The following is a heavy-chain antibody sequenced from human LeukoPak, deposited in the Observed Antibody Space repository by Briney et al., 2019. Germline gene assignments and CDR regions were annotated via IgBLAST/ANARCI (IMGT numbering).Heavy chain of an antibody. J-gene: IGHJ4*02. CDR3: AKPQRYTAMAFDY. Sequence: PGGSLRLSCAASGYTFSSYAMSWVRQAPGKGLEWVSAINYSGGSTYYANSVKGRFTISRDNSRNTLYLQMNSLRAEDTAVYYCAKPQRYTAMAFDYWGQGTLVTVSS. CDR2: INYSGGST. CDR1: GYTFSSYA. V-gene: IGHV3-23*01. D-gene: IGHD5-18*01.